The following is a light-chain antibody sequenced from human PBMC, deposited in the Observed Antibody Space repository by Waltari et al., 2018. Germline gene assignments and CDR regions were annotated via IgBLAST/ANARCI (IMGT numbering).Light chain of an antibody. V-gene: IGKV3-20*01. CDR2: EAS. J-gene: IGKJ4*01. CDR3: QQYGSSPRT. CDR1: QSVSSNY. Sequence: EIVLTPSPGTPSLSPGERATISCRATQSVSSNYLAWYQQKPGQAPRLLIYEASNRATGIPDRFSGSGSGTDFTLTICRLGHEDFAVYYCQQYGSSPRTFGGGTMVEIK.